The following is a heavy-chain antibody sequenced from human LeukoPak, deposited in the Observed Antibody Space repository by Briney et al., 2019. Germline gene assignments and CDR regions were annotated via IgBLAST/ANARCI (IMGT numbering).Heavy chain of an antibody. CDR2: IIPIFGTA. CDR1: GGTFSSYA. D-gene: IGHD3-22*01. V-gene: IGHV1-69*05. J-gene: IGHJ5*02. Sequence: GASVKVSCKASGGTFSSYAISWVRQAPGQGLEWMGGIIPIFGTANYAQKFQGRVTMTRDTSTSTVYMELSSLRSEDTAVYYCARAVYDSSGFDGWFDPWGQGTLVTVSS. CDR3: ARAVYDSSGFDGWFDP.